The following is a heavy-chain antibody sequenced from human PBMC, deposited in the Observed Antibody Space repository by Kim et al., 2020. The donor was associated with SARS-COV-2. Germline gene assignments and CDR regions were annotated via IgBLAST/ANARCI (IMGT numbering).Heavy chain of an antibody. CDR1: GFTFSSYA. D-gene: IGHD6-6*01. CDR3: AIRRIAAHPAYYSDY. Sequence: GGSLRLSCAASGFTFSSYAMSWVRQAPGKGLEWVSVISGSGGGTSYADSGKGRFTISSENSKNTLYLQMNSLRAKDTAVYYCAIRRIAAHPAYYSDYWGQGALLTASS. V-gene: IGHV3-23*01. J-gene: IGHJ4*02. CDR2: ISGSGGGT.